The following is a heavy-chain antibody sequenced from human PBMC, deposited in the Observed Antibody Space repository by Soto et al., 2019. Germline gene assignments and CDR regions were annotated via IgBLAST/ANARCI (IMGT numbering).Heavy chain of an antibody. CDR1: GGTFSSYA. V-gene: IGHV1-69*13. D-gene: IGHD4-17*01. CDR3: ARGGVGTVTERYFDL. CDR2: IIPIFGTA. Sequence: ASVKVSCKASGGTFSSYAISWVRQAPGQGLEWMGGIIPIFGTANYAQKFQGRVTMTADESTSTAYMELSSLRSEDTAVYYCARGGVGTVTERYFDLRGRGTLVTVSS. J-gene: IGHJ2*01.